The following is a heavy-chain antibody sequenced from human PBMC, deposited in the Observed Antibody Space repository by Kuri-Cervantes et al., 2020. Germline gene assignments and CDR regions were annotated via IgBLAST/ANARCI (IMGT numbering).Heavy chain of an antibody. Sequence: GESLKISCAASGFTFSDYYMSWIRQAPGKGLKWVSYISSSGSTIYYADSVRGRFTISRDNAKNSLYLQMNSLRAEDTAVYYCARDQEWHCGGDCYLFDYWGQGTLVTVSS. CDR2: ISSSGSTI. D-gene: IGHD2-21*02. CDR1: GFTFSDYY. J-gene: IGHJ4*02. V-gene: IGHV3-11*01. CDR3: ARDQEWHCGGDCYLFDY.